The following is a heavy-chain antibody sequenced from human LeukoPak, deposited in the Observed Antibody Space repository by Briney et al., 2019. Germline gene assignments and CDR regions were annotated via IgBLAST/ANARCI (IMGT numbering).Heavy chain of an antibody. D-gene: IGHD3-22*01. CDR2: IYYSGST. CDR3: ARAGGYHPSPYFQH. Sequence: SETLSLTCTVSGGSISSSSYYWGWIRQPPGKGLEWIGSIYYSGSTYYNPSLKSRVTISVVTSKNQFSLKLSSVTAADTAVYYCARAGGYHPSPYFQHWGQGTLVTVSS. J-gene: IGHJ1*01. V-gene: IGHV4-39*07. CDR1: GGSISSSSYY.